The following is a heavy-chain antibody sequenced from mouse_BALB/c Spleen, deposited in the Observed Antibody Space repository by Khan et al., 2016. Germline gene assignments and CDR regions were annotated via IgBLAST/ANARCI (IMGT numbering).Heavy chain of an antibody. D-gene: IGHD2-1*01. CDR1: GFYIKDTY. V-gene: IGHV14-3*02. J-gene: IGHJ4*01. CDR2: IEPANGNT. CDR3: ARSCNYYAMDN. Sequence: VQLQQSGAELVKPGASVKLSCTASGFYIKDTYMHWVKQRPEQGLEWIGRIEPANGNTKDDPKFQGKDTRTEDKYSNTAYMQLSSLTSEDTAVSYCARSCNYYAMDNWCQGTSVTVSS.